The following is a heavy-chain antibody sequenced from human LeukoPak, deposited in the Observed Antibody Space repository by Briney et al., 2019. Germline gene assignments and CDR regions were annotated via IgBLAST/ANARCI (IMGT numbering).Heavy chain of an antibody. V-gene: IGHV3-53*01. D-gene: IGHD4-17*01. CDR3: ARDRHDYGDYYFDY. CDR1: GFTFSSYG. CDR2: IYSGGST. J-gene: IGHJ4*02. Sequence: GGSLRLSCAASGFTFSSYGMHWVRQAPGKGLEWVSVIYSGGSTYYADSVKGRFTISRDNSKNTLYLQMNSLRAEDTAVYYCARDRHDYGDYYFDYWGQGTLVTVSS.